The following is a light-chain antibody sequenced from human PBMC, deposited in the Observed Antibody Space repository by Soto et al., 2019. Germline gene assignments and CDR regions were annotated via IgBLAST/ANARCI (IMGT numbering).Light chain of an antibody. V-gene: IGKV3-20*01. CDR3: QQYDSSLRT. Sequence: EIVLTQSPGTLSLSPGERATLSCRASQTFTSGFLAWYQQKPGQAPRLLIYGASSRATGIPDRFSGSGSGTDFTLTISRLEPEDFAVYYCQQYDSSLRTFGPGTKVEIK. CDR1: QTFTSGF. CDR2: GAS. J-gene: IGKJ1*01.